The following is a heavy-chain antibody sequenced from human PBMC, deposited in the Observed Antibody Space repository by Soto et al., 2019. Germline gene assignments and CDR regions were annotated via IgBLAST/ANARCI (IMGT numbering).Heavy chain of an antibody. V-gene: IGHV4-31*03. CDR1: GGSISSGGYY. J-gene: IGHJ4*02. CDR3: AGENYYDSSGAQPY. Sequence: QVQLQESGPGLVKPSQTLSLTCTVSGGSISSGGYYWSWIRQHPGKGLEWIGYIYYSGSTYYNPSLKSRVTXXVXTXXNQFSLKLSSVTAADTAVYYCAGENYYDSSGAQPYWGQGTLVTVSS. CDR2: IYYSGST. D-gene: IGHD3-22*01.